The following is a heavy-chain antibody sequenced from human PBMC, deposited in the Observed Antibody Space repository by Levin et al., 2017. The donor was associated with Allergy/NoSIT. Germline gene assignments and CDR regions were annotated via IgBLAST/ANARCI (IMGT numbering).Heavy chain of an antibody. CDR2: IKQDGSEK. CDR1: GFTFSSYW. J-gene: IGHJ2*01. V-gene: IGHV3-7*01. Sequence: LSLTCAASGFTFSSYWMSWVRQAPGKGLEWVANIKQDGSEKYYVDSVKGRFTISRDNAKNSLYLQMNSLRAEDTAVYYCARAEKAAGGVGSAYWYFDLWGRGTLVTVSS. D-gene: IGHD3-16*01. CDR3: ARAEKAAGGVGSAYWYFDL.